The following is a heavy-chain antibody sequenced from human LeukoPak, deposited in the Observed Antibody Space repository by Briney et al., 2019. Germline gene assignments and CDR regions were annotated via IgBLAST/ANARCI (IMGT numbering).Heavy chain of an antibody. V-gene: IGHV4-39*07. CDR2: IYYYSGST. Sequence: SETLSLTCTVSGGSISSSTYFWGWIRQPPGKGLEWIGSIYYYSGSTYYNPSLKSRVTISVDTSKNQFSLTLSSVTAADTAVYYCARGRGEGRGISMVRGVRAPSYNWFDPWGHGTLVTVSS. CDR3: ARGRGEGRGISMVRGVRAPSYNWFDP. D-gene: IGHD3-10*01. CDR1: GGSISSSTYF. J-gene: IGHJ5*02.